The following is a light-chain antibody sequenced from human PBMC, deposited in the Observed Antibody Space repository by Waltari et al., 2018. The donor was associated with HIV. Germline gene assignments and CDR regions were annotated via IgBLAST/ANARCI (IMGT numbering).Light chain of an antibody. Sequence: SYVLTQPPSVSVAPGQPARITCGGNNIGRKSVHWYRQKPGQAPVLVVYDDSDRPSGIPERFSGSNSGNTATLTISRGEAGDEAYYYCQVWDSSSDSWVFGGGTKLTVL. CDR2: DDS. CDR3: QVWDSSSDSWV. J-gene: IGLJ3*02. V-gene: IGLV3-21*02. CDR1: NIGRKS.